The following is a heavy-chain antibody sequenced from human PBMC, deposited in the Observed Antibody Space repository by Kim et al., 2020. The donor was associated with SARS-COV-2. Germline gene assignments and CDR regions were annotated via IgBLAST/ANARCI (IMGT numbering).Heavy chain of an antibody. Sequence: TYSNPAPKSRVPLSVDTSKNQFSLKLSSVTAADTAVYYCAGYDSSGYVDQWGQGTLVTVSS. D-gene: IGHD3-22*01. CDR3: AGYDSSGYVDQ. CDR2: T. J-gene: IGHJ4*02. V-gene: IGHV4-39*01.